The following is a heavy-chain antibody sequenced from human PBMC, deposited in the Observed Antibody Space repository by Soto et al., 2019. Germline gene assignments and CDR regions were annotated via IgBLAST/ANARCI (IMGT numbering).Heavy chain of an antibody. J-gene: IGHJ3*02. D-gene: IGHD1-26*01. CDR2: ISAYNGNT. V-gene: IGHV1-18*01. CDR1: GYSFTSYG. CDR3: ARSGIVGASCAFDI. Sequence: GASVKPSCKASGYSFTSYGISCVRQAPGQGLEWMGWISAYNGNTNYSQKFQGRVTITRDTSASTAYMELSSLRSEDTAVYYCARSGIVGASCAFDIWGQGTMVTVSS.